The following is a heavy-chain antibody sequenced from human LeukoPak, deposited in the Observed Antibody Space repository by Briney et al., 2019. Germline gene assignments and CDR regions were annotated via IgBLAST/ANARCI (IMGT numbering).Heavy chain of an antibody. CDR2: IYYSGST. CDR1: GGSISSSSYN. CDR3: ARQVKFLEWLLYIDY. J-gene: IGHJ4*02. D-gene: IGHD3-3*01. V-gene: IGHV4-39*01. Sequence: PSETLSLTCTVSGGSISSSSYNWGWIRQPPGKGLEWIGSIYYSGSTYYNRSLKSRVTISVDTSKNQFSLKLSSVTAADTAVYYCARQVKFLEWLLYIDYWGQGTPVTVSS.